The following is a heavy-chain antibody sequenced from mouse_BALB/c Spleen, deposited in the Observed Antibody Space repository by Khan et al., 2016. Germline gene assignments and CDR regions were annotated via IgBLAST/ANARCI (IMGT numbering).Heavy chain of an antibody. CDR1: GFSITSDYS. J-gene: IGHJ3*01. D-gene: IGHD1-1*01. V-gene: IGHV3-1*02. CDR2: IHYSGST. CDR3: ARYYYGGAPWFAY. Sequence: VQLQQSGPDLVRPSQSLSLICTVTGFSITSDYSWHWIRQFPGNKLEWIGYIHYSGSTNYNPSLKSRISITRDTSKNQFFLQLNSVTTEDTATFYCARYYYGGAPWFAYWGQGTLVTVSA.